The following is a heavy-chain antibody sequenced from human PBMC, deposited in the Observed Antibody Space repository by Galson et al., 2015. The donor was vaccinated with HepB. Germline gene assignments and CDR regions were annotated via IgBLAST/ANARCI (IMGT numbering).Heavy chain of an antibody. CDR3: ARERDGSGSYSARGGMDV. V-gene: IGHV3-33*01. J-gene: IGHJ6*04. D-gene: IGHD3-10*01. CDR1: GFTFSSYG. CDR2: IWYDGSNK. Sequence: SLRLSCAASGFTFSSYGMHWVRQAPGKGLEWVAVIWYDGSNKYYADSVKGRFTISRDNSKNTLYLQMNSLRAEDTAVYYCARERDGSGSYSARGGMDVWGKGTTVTVSS.